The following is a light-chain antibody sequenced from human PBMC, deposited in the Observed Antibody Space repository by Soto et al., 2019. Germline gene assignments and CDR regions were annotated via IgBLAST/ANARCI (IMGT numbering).Light chain of an antibody. Sequence: VFTQPPGTLSLSPGERAPLXXXXSQSVSSSYLAWYQXKPGQXXRXXIYGASNRATGIPDRFSGSGSGTDFTLTISRLQPEDFAVYYGQQRSNWPRTFGQGTRLEIK. V-gene: IGKV3D-20*02. J-gene: IGKJ5*01. CDR3: QQRSNWPRT. CDR2: GAS. CDR1: QSVSSSY.